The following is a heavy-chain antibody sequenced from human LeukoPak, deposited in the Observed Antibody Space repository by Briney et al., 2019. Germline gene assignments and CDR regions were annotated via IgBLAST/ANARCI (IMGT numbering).Heavy chain of an antibody. V-gene: IGHV1-8*01. CDR2: MNPNSGNT. Sequence: GASVKVSCKASGYTFTSYDINWVRQATGQGLEWMGWMNPNSGNTGYAQKFQGRVTMTRNTSISTAYMELSSLRSEDTAVYYCARGRYYDSGGYYQFDYWGQGTLVTVSS. J-gene: IGHJ4*02. D-gene: IGHD3-22*01. CDR3: ARGRYYDSGGYYQFDY. CDR1: GYTFTSYD.